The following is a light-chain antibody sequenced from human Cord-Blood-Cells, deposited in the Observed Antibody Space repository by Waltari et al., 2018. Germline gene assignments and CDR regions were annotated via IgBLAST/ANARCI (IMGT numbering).Light chain of an antibody. Sequence: SYVLTQPPSVSVAPGKPARITCGGNNIGSKRVHWYQQKPGQAPVLAIYFDSDRPSGIPERFSGSNSGNTATRTISRVEAGDEADYYCQVWDSSSDHYVFGTGTKLTVL. CDR1: NIGSKR. J-gene: IGLJ1*01. CDR3: QVWDSSSDHYV. CDR2: FDS. V-gene: IGLV3-21*04.